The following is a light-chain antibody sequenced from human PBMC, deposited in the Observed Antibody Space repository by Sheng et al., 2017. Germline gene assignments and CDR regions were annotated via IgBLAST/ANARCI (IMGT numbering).Light chain of an antibody. CDR1: QSVSSN. Sequence: EIVLTQSPGSLSLSPGERATLSCRASQSVSSNLAWYQQKPGQAPRLLIYGASIRATGIPDRFSGSGSGTDFTLTVSRLEPEDYAVYYCQQYGDSVTLGQGTKVDIK. J-gene: IGKJ1*01. CDR3: QQYGDSVT. V-gene: IGKV3-20*01. CDR2: GAS.